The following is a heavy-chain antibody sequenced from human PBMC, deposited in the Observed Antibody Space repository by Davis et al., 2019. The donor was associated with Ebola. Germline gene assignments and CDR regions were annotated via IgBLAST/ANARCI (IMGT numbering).Heavy chain of an antibody. Sequence: GGSLRLSCAASGFTFSDHYMEWVRQAPGKGLEWVGRIRKNTNNYTPVYAASVTGRFTIPKEDSKKSVFLQMNSLKTEDTAVYFCGRTTIGTTGFEYWGQGTLVTVSS. V-gene: IGHV3-72*01. D-gene: IGHD1-1*01. CDR1: GFTFSDHY. CDR3: GRTTIGTTGFEY. CDR2: IRKNTNNYTP. J-gene: IGHJ4*02.